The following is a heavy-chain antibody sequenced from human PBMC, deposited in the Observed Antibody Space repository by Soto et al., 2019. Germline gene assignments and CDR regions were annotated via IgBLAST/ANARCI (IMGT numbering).Heavy chain of an antibody. CDR3: VAVAGLFFDS. CDR1: GASISSSSYY. Sequence: SETLSLTCTVSGASISSSSYYWGWIRQPPGKGLEWIGSIYYSGTTNYNPSLKSRVTISVDTSKNQFSLEFSSVTAADTAVYYFVAVAGLFFDSWAQEPPLPVSS. V-gene: IGHV4-39*07. D-gene: IGHD6-19*01. J-gene: IGHJ4*02. CDR2: IYYSGTT.